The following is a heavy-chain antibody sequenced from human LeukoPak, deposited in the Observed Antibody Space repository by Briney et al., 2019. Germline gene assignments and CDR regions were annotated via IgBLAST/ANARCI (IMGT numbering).Heavy chain of an antibody. V-gene: IGHV3-30-3*02. Sequence: GKSLRLSCAASGFTFSGYPIHWVRQAPGKGLEWVAVISYDGSNKYYADSVKGRFTISRDNSKNTLYLQMNSLRAEDTAVYYCAKRFRGTSGLYYFDSWGQGTLVTVSS. CDR2: ISYDGSNK. D-gene: IGHD2/OR15-2a*01. J-gene: IGHJ4*02. CDR1: GFTFSGYP. CDR3: AKRFRGTSGLYYFDS.